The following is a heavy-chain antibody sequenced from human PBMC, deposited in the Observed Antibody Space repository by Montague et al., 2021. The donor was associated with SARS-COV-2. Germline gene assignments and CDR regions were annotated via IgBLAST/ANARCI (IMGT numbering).Heavy chain of an antibody. CDR2: IYYSGST. V-gene: IGHV4-59*01. CDR3: AREGSGRGYYYYGMDV. D-gene: IGHD3-10*01. J-gene: IGHJ6*02. Sequence: SETLSLTCTVSGGSISSYYWSWIRQPPGKGLEWIGYIYYSGSTNYSPSLKSRVTISVDTFKNQFSLKLSSVTAADTAVYYCAREGSGRGYYYYGMDVWGQGTTVTVSS. CDR1: GGSISSYY.